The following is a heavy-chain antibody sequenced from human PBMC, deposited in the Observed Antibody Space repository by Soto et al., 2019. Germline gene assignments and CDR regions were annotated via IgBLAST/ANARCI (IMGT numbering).Heavy chain of an antibody. CDR1: GYSFTTYW. V-gene: IGHV5-10-1*01. CDR3: ARLPHSSSWYSYYYGMDV. Sequence: GESLKISCKGSGYSFTTYWVSWVRQMPGKGLEWMGRIDPSNSYTNYSPSFQGHVTISADKSISTAYLQWSSLKASDTAMYYCARLPHSSSWYSYYYGMDVWGQGTTVTVSS. D-gene: IGHD6-13*01. CDR2: IDPSNSYT. J-gene: IGHJ6*02.